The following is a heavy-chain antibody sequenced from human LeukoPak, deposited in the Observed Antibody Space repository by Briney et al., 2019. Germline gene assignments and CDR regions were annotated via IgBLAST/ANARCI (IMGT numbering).Heavy chain of an antibody. J-gene: IGHJ4*02. V-gene: IGHV4-38-2*02. CDR1: GYSISSGYY. CDR2: IYHSGST. Sequence: SETLSLTCTVSGYSISSGYYWGWIRQPPGKGLEWIGSIYHSGSTYYNPSLKSRVTISVDTSKNQFSLKLSSVTAADTAVYYCARSGSSGKVDYWGQGTLVTVSS. CDR3: ARSGSSGKVDY. D-gene: IGHD3-10*01.